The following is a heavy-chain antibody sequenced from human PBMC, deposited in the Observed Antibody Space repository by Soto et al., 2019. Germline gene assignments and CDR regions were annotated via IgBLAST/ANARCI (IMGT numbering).Heavy chain of an antibody. V-gene: IGHV4-31*03. Sequence: QVQLQESGPGLVKPSQTLSLTCTVSGGSISSGGYYWSWIRQHPGKGLEWIGYIYYSGSTYYNPSLRSRVTISVDTSKNQFSLKLSSVTAADTAVYYCARSDDYGDYYYGMDVWGQGTTVTVSS. CDR2: IYYSGST. CDR1: GGSISSGGYY. D-gene: IGHD4-17*01. J-gene: IGHJ6*02. CDR3: ARSDDYGDYYYGMDV.